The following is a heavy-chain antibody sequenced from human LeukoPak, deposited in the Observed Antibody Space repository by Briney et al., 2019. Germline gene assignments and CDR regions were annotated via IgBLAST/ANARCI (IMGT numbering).Heavy chain of an antibody. CDR3: ASSSTMDV. Sequence: PGRSLRLSCAASGFTFSSYAMHWVRQAPGKGLEWVALISYDGSNKYYADSVKGRFTISRDNAKNSLYLQMNSLRAEDTAVYYCASSSTMDVWGKGTTVTISS. CDR2: ISYDGSNK. V-gene: IGHV3-30*04. J-gene: IGHJ6*04. D-gene: IGHD2-2*01. CDR1: GFTFSSYA.